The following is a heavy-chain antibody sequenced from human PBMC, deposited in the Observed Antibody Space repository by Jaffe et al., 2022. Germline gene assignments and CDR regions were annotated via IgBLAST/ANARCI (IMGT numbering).Heavy chain of an antibody. CDR1: GYTFTSYY. V-gene: IGHV1-46*03. CDR2: INPSGGST. Sequence: QVQLVQSGAEVKKPGASVKVSCKASGYTFTSYYMHWVRQAPGQGLEWMGIINPSGGSTSYAQKFQGRVTMTRDTSTSTVYMELSSLRSEDTAVYYCARRERKYYGSGSYYNWFDPWGQGTLVTVSS. CDR3: ARRERKYYGSGSYYNWFDP. D-gene: IGHD3-10*01. J-gene: IGHJ5*02.